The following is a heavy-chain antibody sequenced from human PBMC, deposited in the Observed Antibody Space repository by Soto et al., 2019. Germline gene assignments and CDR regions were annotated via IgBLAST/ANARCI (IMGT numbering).Heavy chain of an antibody. D-gene: IGHD2-15*01. V-gene: IGHV3-15*01. J-gene: IGHJ5*02. CDR3: TTDLWRIAVVVGSTGYFNP. CDR1: GFTFSAAW. CDR2: IKSKSDGGTT. Sequence: GGSLRLSCAASGFTFSAAWMSWVRQAPGKGLDWVGRIKSKSDGGTTEYAAPVRGRFTISRDDSKNTLYLQMNSLKTEDTAVYYCTTDLWRIAVVVGSTGYFNPWGQGTPVTVSS.